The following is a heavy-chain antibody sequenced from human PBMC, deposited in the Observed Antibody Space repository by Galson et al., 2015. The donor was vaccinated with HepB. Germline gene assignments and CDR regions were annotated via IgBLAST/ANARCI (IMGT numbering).Heavy chain of an antibody. CDR3: ARDPLDSSGYYRYWYFDL. CDR2: IWYDGSNK. V-gene: IGHV3-33*08. Sequence: SLRLSCAASGFTFSSYGMHWVRQAPGKGLEWVAVIWYDGSNKYYADSVKGRFTISRDNSKNTLYLQMNSLRAEDTAVYYCARDPLDSSGYYRYWYFDLWGRGTLVTVSS. D-gene: IGHD3-22*01. J-gene: IGHJ2*01. CDR1: GFTFSSYG.